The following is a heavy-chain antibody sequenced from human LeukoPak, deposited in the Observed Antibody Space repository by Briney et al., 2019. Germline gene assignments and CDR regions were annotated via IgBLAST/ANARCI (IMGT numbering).Heavy chain of an antibody. D-gene: IGHD3-3*01. CDR1: GGTFSSYA. CDR2: IIPIFGTA. V-gene: IGHV1-69*05. CDR3: ARDLRVGYDFRTGWFDP. J-gene: IGHJ5*02. Sequence: SVKVSCXASGGTFSSYAISWVRQARGQGLEWMGGIIPIFGTANYAQKFQGRVTITTDESTSTAYMELSSLRSEDTAVYYCARDLRVGYDFRTGWFDPWGQGTLVTVSS.